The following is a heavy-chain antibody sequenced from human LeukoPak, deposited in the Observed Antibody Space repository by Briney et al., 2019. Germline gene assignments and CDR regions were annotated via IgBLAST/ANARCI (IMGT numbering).Heavy chain of an antibody. CDR1: GYTLTELS. V-gene: IGHV1-24*01. D-gene: IGHD6-19*01. Sequence: VKVSSQVSGYTLTELSMHWVRHAPGKGLEWMVGFDPEDGETIYAQKFQGRVTMTEDTSTDTAYMELSSLRSEDTAVYYCATDRSGWRPRNIYYFDYWGQGTLVTVSS. CDR3: ATDRSGWRPRNIYYFDY. J-gene: IGHJ4*02. CDR2: FDPEDGET.